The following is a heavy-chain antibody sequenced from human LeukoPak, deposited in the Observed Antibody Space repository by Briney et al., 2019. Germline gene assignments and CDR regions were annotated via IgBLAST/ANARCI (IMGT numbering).Heavy chain of an antibody. CDR1: GFTFSAYA. Sequence: GGSLRLSCEASGFTFSAYAMTWVRQAPGKGLEWVSSIGSDGKTHYSESVKGRFAISRDNSKSMLFLQMNSLRADDTAVYYCAARTYGSAFDFWGQGTLVTVSS. CDR3: AARTYGSAFDF. D-gene: IGHD3-10*01. V-gene: IGHV3-23*01. J-gene: IGHJ4*02. CDR2: IGSDGKT.